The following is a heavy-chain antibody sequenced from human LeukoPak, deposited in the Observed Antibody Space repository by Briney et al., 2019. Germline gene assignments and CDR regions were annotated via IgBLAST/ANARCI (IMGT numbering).Heavy chain of an antibody. Sequence: PGRSLRPSCAASGFTFSSYAMHWVRQAPGKGLEWVAVISYDGSNKYYADSVKGRFAISRDNSKNTLYLQMNSLRAEDTAVYYCARAKMATINPFDYWGQGTLVTVSS. CDR2: ISYDGSNK. CDR1: GFTFSSYA. CDR3: ARAKMATINPFDY. V-gene: IGHV3-30*09. J-gene: IGHJ4*02. D-gene: IGHD5-24*01.